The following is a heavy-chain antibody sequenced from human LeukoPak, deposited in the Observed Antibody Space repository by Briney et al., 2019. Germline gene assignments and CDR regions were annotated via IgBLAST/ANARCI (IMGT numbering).Heavy chain of an antibody. CDR1: GYSFTSYW. J-gene: IGHJ5*02. Sequence: GESLKISCKGSGYSFTSYWIGWVRQMPGKGLEWMGIIYPGDSDTRYSPSFQGQVTISADKSISTAYLQWSSLKASDTAMYYCARQGCSSTICYEEWFDPWGQGTLVTVSS. D-gene: IGHD2-2*01. CDR3: ARQGCSSTICYEEWFDP. CDR2: IYPGDSDT. V-gene: IGHV5-51*01.